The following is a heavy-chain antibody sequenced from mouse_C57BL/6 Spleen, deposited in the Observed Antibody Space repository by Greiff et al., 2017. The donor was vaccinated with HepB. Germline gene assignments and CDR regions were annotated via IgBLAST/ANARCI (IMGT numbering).Heavy chain of an antibody. CDR2: ISYDGSN. D-gene: IGHD2-2*01. J-gene: IGHJ2*01. CDR1: GYSITSGYY. CDR3: ARSYGYEGGDY. V-gene: IGHV3-6*01. Sequence: DVQLQESGPGLVKPSQSLSLTCSVTGYSITSGYYWNWIRQFPGNKLEWMGYISYDGSNNYNPSLKNRISITRDTSKNQFFLKLNSVTTEDTATYYCARSYGYEGGDYWGQGTTLTVSS.